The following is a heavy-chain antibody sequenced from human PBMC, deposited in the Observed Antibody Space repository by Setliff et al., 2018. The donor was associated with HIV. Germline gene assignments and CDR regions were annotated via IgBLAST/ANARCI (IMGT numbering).Heavy chain of an antibody. CDR3: ARDVGEQLDV. V-gene: IGHV4-59*01. Sequence: PSETLSLTCTVSGGSISTFYWSRIRQPPGKGLEWIGYIYYSGRTNYNPSLDSRVTMSVDTSKNQFSLKLSSVTAADTAVYYCARDVGEQLDVWGKGTTVTVSS. CDR1: GGSISTFY. CDR2: IYYSGRT. J-gene: IGHJ6*04.